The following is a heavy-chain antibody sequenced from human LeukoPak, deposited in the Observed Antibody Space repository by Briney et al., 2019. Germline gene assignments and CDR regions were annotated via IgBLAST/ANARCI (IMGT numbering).Heavy chain of an antibody. Sequence: SETLSLTCAVDGGSFTDYYWSSIRQPPGKGLEWIGEINHSGTTNYSPSLKSRVSISVDTSKNQLSLKLNSVTAADAAMYYCGSDYSSESYRYTGSFDSWGQGMLVNVSS. D-gene: IGHD3-16*02. J-gene: IGHJ4*02. V-gene: IGHV4-34*01. CDR2: INHSGTT. CDR1: GGSFTDYY. CDR3: GSDYSSESYRYTGSFDS.